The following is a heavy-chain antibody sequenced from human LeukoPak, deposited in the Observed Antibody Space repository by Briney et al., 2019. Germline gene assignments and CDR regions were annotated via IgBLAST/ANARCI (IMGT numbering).Heavy chain of an antibody. V-gene: IGHV4-39*01. CDR1: GGSISSSAYN. CDR2: IYYSGST. Sequence: SETLSLTCAVSGGSISSSAYNCLWIRQPPGRGLEWIGSIYYSGSTYYNPSLKSRVTISADTSKNQFSLKLSSVTAADTAVYYLARRHGQWLAIAYRGQGTLVTVSS. CDR3: ARRHGQWLAIAY. J-gene: IGHJ4*02. D-gene: IGHD6-19*01.